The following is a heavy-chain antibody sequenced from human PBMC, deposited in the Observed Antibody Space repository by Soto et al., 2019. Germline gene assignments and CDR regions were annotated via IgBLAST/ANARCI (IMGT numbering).Heavy chain of an antibody. Sequence: GGAVKVSCKGAGYTFTSYGMSGVGQAAGQGGEWMGWISAYNGNTNYAQKLQGRVTMTTDTSTSTAYMELRDLRSYDTAVYYCLTASFDYWGQGTLVTVSS. CDR1: GYTFTSYG. CDR3: LTASFDY. V-gene: IGHV1-18*04. CDR2: ISAYNGNT. J-gene: IGHJ4*02.